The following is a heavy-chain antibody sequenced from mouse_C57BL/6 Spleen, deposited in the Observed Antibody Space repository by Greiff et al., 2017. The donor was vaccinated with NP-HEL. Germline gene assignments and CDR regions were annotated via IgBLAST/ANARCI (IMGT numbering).Heavy chain of an antibody. CDR3: ARGGSNYVRYFDV. J-gene: IGHJ1*03. Sequence: VQLQQPGAELVMPGASVKLSCKASGYTFTSYWIHWVKQRPGQGLEWIGEIDPSDSYTNYNQKFKGKSTLTVDKSSSTAYMQLSSLTSEDSAVYYCARGGSNYVRYFDVWGTGTTVTVSS. V-gene: IGHV1-69*01. D-gene: IGHD2-5*01. CDR1: GYTFTSYW. CDR2: IDPSDSYT.